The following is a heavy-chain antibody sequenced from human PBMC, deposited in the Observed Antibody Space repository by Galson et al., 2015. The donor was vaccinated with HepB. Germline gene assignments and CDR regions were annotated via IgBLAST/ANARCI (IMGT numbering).Heavy chain of an antibody. CDR2: ISYDGSNK. Sequence: SLRLSCAASGFTFSSYAMHWVRQAPGKGLEWVAVISYDGSNKYYADSVKGRFTISRDNSKNTLYLQMNSLRAEDTAVYYCARVIAVAGYPDYWGQGTLVTVSS. J-gene: IGHJ4*02. CDR3: ARVIAVAGYPDY. D-gene: IGHD6-19*01. CDR1: GFTFSSYA. V-gene: IGHV3-30*04.